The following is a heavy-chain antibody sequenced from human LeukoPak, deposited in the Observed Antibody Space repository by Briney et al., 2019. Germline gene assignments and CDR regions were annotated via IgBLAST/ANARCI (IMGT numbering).Heavy chain of an antibody. V-gene: IGHV3-11*01. CDR3: ARETGWLRYGNDY. Sequence: GGSLRLSCADSGFTFRDYYMSWIRQAPGKGLEWVSYISSSGSTIYYADSVKGRFTISRDNAKNSLYLQMNSLRAEDTAVYYCARETGWLRYGNDYWGQGTLVTVSS. CDR2: ISSSGSTI. J-gene: IGHJ4*02. D-gene: IGHD5-12*01. CDR1: GFTFRDYY.